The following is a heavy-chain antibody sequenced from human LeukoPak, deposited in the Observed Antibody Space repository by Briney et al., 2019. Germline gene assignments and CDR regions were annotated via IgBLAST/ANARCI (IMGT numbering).Heavy chain of an antibody. D-gene: IGHD3-16*02. V-gene: IGHV3-23*01. CDR1: GFTFTNFA. CDR3: AKGRPGYLPFDY. Sequence: PGGSLRLSCAASGFTFTNFAMHWVRQAPGKGLEWVSGISGSGVMTYYVDSVKGRFTISRDNSKNTLYLQMNSLRAEDTAVYYCAKGRPGYLPFDYWGQGTLVTVSS. CDR2: ISGSGVMT. J-gene: IGHJ4*02.